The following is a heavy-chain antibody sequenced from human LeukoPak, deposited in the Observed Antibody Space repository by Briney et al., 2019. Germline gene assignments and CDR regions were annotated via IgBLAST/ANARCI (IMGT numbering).Heavy chain of an antibody. Sequence: SETLSLTCAVYGGSFSGYYWSWIRQPPGKGLGWIGEINHSGSTNYNPSLKSRVTISVDTSKNQFSLKLSSVTAADTAVYYCARGRTGWLAYYYYMDVWGKGTTVTVSS. V-gene: IGHV4-34*01. J-gene: IGHJ6*03. CDR2: INHSGST. D-gene: IGHD3-22*01. CDR1: GGSFSGYY. CDR3: ARGRTGWLAYYYYMDV.